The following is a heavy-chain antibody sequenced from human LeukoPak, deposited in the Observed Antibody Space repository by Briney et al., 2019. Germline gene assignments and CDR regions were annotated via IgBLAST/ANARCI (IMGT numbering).Heavy chain of an antibody. CDR2: ISYGESNK. V-gene: IGHV3-30-3*01. D-gene: IGHD6-19*01. J-gene: IGHJ4*02. CDR1: GFTFSSYA. Sequence: GRSLRLSCAASGFTFSSYAMHWVRQAPGKGLEWVAVISYGESNKYYADSVKGRFTISRDNSKNTLYLQMNSLRAEDTAVYYCARGVAVAGTRWYYFDYWGQGTLVTVSS. CDR3: ARGVAVAGTRWYYFDY.